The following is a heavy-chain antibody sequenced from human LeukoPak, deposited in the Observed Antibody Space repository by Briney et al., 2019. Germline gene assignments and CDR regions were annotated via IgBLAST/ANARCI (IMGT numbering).Heavy chain of an antibody. D-gene: IGHD6-6*01. J-gene: IGHJ4*02. CDR2: TYYRSKWYN. V-gene: IGHV6-1*01. CDR3: ARVAARGRYFDY. Sequence: XXXXXSGDSVSSNSAAWNWIRQSPSRGLEWLGRTYYRSKWYNDYAVSVKSLITINPDTSKNQFSLQLNSVTPEDTAVYYCARVAARGRYFDYWGQGTLVTVSS. CDR1: GDSVSSNSAA.